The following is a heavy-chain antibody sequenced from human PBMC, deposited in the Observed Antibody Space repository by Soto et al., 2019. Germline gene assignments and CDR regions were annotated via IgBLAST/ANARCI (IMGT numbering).Heavy chain of an antibody. Sequence: QVQLQESGPGLVKPSETLSLTCTVSGGSVSSGSYYWSWIRQPPGKGLEWIGYIYYSGSTNYNPSLKSRVTISVDTSKNQFSLKLSSVTAADTAVYYCARFGDSSDPWGHVTLVTVSS. V-gene: IGHV4-61*01. CDR2: IYYSGST. J-gene: IGHJ5*02. CDR1: GGSVSSGSYY. D-gene: IGHD4-17*01. CDR3: ARFGDSSDP.